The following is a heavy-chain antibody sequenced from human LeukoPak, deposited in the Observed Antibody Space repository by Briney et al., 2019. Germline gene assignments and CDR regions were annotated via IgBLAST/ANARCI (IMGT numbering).Heavy chain of an antibody. D-gene: IGHD1-26*01. CDR3: ARDVGATVQTAFDI. V-gene: IGHV1-2*02. Sequence: ASVKVSCKASGGTFNSYAISWVRQAPGQGLEWMGWINPNSGGTNYAQKFQGRVTMTRDTSVSTAYMELSSLRSEDTAVYYCARDVGATVQTAFDIWGQGTMVTVSS. CDR1: GGTFNSYA. CDR2: INPNSGGT. J-gene: IGHJ3*02.